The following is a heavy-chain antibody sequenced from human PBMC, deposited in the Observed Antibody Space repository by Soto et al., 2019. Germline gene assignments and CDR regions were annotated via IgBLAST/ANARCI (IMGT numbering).Heavy chain of an antibody. V-gene: IGHV3-53*02. CDR1: GFTVSSNY. Sequence: EVQLVETGGGLIQPGGSLRLSCAASGFTVSSNYMSWVRQAPGKGLEWVSVIYSGGSTYYADSVKGRFTISRDNSKNTLYLQMNSLRAEDTAVYYCAIAAAGENAEYFQHWGQGTLVTVSS. CDR3: AIAAAGENAEYFQH. CDR2: IYSGGST. D-gene: IGHD6-13*01. J-gene: IGHJ1*01.